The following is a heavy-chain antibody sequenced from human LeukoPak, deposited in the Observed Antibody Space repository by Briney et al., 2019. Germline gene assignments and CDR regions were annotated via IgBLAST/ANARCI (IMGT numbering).Heavy chain of an antibody. J-gene: IGHJ4*02. V-gene: IGHV3-48*03. CDR2: ISSSGSII. D-gene: IGHD1-14*01. CDR3: AKPAKTDYAVY. CDR1: GFTFSSYE. Sequence: GGSLRLSCAASGFTFSSYEMNWVRQAPGKGLEWISYISSSGSIIHDADSVKGRFTISRDNAKNSLYLQMNSLRAEDTALYYCAKPAKTDYAVYWGQGTLVTVSS.